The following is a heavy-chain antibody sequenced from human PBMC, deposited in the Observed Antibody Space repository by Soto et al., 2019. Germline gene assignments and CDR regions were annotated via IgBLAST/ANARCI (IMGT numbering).Heavy chain of an antibody. CDR1: GFTSSSYW. D-gene: IGHD3-9*01. V-gene: IGHV3-74*01. CDR2: INSDGSST. Sequence: PVGSLRLSCAASGFTSSSYWMHWVRQAPGKGLVWVSRINSDGSSTSYADSVKGRFTISRDNAKNTLYLQMNSLRAEDTAVYYCARAPSLFSFFGMDVWGQGTTVTVSS. J-gene: IGHJ6*02. CDR3: ARAPSLFSFFGMDV.